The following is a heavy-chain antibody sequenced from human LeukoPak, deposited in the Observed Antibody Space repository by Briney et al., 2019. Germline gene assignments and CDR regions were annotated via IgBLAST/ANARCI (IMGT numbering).Heavy chain of an antibody. V-gene: IGHV1-2*02. CDR3: ARDRGVTGQNYYYYYMDV. D-gene: IGHD1-1*01. CDR2: NNPKSGGT. J-gene: IGHJ6*03. CDR1: GYTFTGYY. Sequence: ASVKVSCKASGYTFTGYYMHWVRQAPGQGLEWMGWNNPKSGGTNYAQKFQGRATMTRDTSISTAYMELSRLTSDDTAVYYCARDRGVTGQNYYYYYMDVWGEGTTVTVSS.